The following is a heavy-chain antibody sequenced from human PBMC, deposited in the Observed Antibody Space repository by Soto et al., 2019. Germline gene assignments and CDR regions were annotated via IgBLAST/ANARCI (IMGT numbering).Heavy chain of an antibody. D-gene: IGHD5-12*01. CDR3: ARDQGIVATSRPFGY. CDR1: GGTFSSYT. V-gene: IGHV1-69*08. Sequence: QVQLVQSGAEVKKPGSSVKVSCKASGGTFSSYTISWVRQAPGQGLEWMGRIIPILGIANYAKKFQGRVTITADKSTSTAYMELSSLRSEDTAVYYCARDQGIVATSRPFGYWGQGTLVTVSS. CDR2: IIPILGIA. J-gene: IGHJ4*02.